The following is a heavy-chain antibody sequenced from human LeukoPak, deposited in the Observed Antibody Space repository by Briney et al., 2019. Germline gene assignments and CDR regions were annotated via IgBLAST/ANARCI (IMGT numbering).Heavy chain of an antibody. V-gene: IGHV1-18*01. D-gene: IGHD6-13*01. J-gene: IGHJ4*02. CDR3: ARDIIAAAAPEGYFDH. CDR1: GYTFTSYG. Sequence: ASVKVSCKASGYTFTSYGISWVRQAPGQGLEWMGWISAYNGNTNYAQKLQGRVTMTTDASTSTAYMELRSLRSDDTAVYYCARDIIAAAAPEGYFDHWGQGTLVTVSS. CDR2: ISAYNGNT.